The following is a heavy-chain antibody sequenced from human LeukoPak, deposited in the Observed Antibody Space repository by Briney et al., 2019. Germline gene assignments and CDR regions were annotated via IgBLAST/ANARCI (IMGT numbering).Heavy chain of an antibody. V-gene: IGHV1-18*01. J-gene: IGHJ6*03. CDR1: GYTFTSYG. CDR3: ARVLATVTTYYYYYYMDV. Sequence: AAVTVSRKASGYTFTSYGISWVRPAPGKGRAWMGGISAYNGNTNYAQKPQGRVTMTTDTSTSTAYMELRSLRSDDTAVYYCARVLATVTTYYYYYYMDVWGKGTTVTVSS. D-gene: IGHD4-11*01. CDR2: ISAYNGNT.